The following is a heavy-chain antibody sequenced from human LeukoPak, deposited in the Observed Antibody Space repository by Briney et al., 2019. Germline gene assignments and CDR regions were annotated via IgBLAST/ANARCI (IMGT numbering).Heavy chain of an antibody. J-gene: IGHJ4*02. D-gene: IGHD3-10*01. V-gene: IGHV3-30*03. CDR1: GFTFSSYG. CDR2: ISYDGNNK. CDR3: ARRDGELLNDYFDY. Sequence: PGGSLRLSCAASGFTFSSYGMHWVRQAPGKGLEWVAVISYDGNNKYYADSVKGRFTISRDNSKNTLYLQMNSLRAEDTAVYYCARRDGELLNDYFDYWGQGTLVTASS.